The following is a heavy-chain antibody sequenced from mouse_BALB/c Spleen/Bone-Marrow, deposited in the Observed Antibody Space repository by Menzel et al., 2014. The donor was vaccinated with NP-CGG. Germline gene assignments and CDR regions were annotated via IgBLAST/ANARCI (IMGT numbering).Heavy chain of an antibody. CDR2: INSDGGST. CDR1: EYEFPSHD. D-gene: IGHD2-1*01. J-gene: IGHJ1*01. Sequence: EVKLVESGGDLVQPGESLKLSCESNEYEFPSHDMSWVRKTPEKRLELVAAINSDGGSTYHPDTMERRFIISRDNTKKTLYLQMSSLRSEDTALYYCARSSTMYWYFDVWGAGTTVTVSS. V-gene: IGHV5-2*01. CDR3: ARSSTMYWYFDV.